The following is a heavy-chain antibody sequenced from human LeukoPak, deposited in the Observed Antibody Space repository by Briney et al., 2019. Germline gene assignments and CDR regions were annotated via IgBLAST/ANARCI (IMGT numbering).Heavy chain of an antibody. D-gene: IGHD3-22*01. V-gene: IGHV4-34*01. CDR2: INHSGST. J-gene: IGHJ4*02. CDR1: GGSFSGYY. Sequence: SETLSLTCAVYGGSFSGYYWSLIRQPPGKGLEWIGEINHSGSTNYNPSLKSRVTISVDTSKNQFSLKLSSVTAADTAVYYCARGGYYDSSGYQFDYWGQGTLVTVSS. CDR3: ARGGYYDSSGYQFDY.